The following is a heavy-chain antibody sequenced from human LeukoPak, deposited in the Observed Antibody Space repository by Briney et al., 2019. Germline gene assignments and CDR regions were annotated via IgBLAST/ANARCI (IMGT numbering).Heavy chain of an antibody. V-gene: IGHV5-51*01. CDR3: ARPGERSRRDWNLDQ. CDR2: VYPRDSDT. Sequence: GESLKISCEGSGYSFTTYWIAWMRQMPGKGPEWMGIVYPRDSDTRYSPSFQGQVTISADKSISTAYLQWSSLKASDTAVYYCARPGERSRRDWNLDQWGQGTLVTVSS. J-gene: IGHJ4*02. D-gene: IGHD1-1*01. CDR1: GYSFTTYW.